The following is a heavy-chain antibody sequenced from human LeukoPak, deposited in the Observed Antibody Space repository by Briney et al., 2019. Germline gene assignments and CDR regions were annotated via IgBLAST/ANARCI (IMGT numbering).Heavy chain of an antibody. CDR1: GGSISTSSYY. D-gene: IGHD2-15*01. V-gene: IGHV4-39*01. Sequence: SETLSLTCTVSGGSISTSSYYWGWIPQPPGKGLEWIGTISYSGTTYYNPSLKSRVTISVDTSKNQFSLKLTSVTAADTAVYYCARRGSGSRGDFDYWGQGTLVTVSS. CDR2: ISYSGTT. CDR3: ARRGSGSRGDFDY. J-gene: IGHJ4*02.